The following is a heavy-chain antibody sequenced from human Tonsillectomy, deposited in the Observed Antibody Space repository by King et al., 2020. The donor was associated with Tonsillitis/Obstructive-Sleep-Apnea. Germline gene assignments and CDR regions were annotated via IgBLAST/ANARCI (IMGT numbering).Heavy chain of an antibody. CDR2: IKSKTDGGTT. J-gene: IGHJ4*02. CDR3: ATMAGTGY. CDR1: GFTFSNAW. V-gene: IGHV3-15*01. Sequence: VQLVESGGGLVKPGGSLRLSCAASGFTFSNAWMSWVRQAPGKGLYWVVRIKSKTDGGTTDYAAPVKGRFTISRDDSKNTLYLQMDSLKTEDTAVYYCATMAGTGYWGQGTLVTVSS. D-gene: IGHD6-19*01.